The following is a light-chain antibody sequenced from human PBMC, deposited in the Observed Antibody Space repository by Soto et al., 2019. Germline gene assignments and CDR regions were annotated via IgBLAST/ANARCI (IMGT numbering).Light chain of an antibody. V-gene: IGLV2-14*01. CDR1: SSDVGGYNF. CDR3: SSYTSSNTPYV. CDR2: EVT. Sequence: QSVLTQPASVSGSPGQSITISCTGSSSDVGGYNFVSWYQHHQGKAPKLILYEVTTRPSGVSSRFSGSKSGNTASLTISGLQADDEANYYCSSYTSSNTPYVFGTGTKLTVL. J-gene: IGLJ1*01.